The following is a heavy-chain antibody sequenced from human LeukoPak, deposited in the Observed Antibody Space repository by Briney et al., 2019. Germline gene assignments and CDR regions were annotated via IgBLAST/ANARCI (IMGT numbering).Heavy chain of an antibody. D-gene: IGHD1-14*01. CDR2: IYYSGST. CDR1: GGSISSGGYY. CDR3: ARSPEGILYYYYGMDV. Sequence: SETLSLTCTVSGGSISSGGYYWSWIRQHPGKGLEWIGYIYYSGSTYYNPSLKSRVTISVDTSKNQFSLKLSSVTAADTAVYYCARSPEGILYYYYGMDVWGQGTTVTVSS. J-gene: IGHJ6*02. V-gene: IGHV4-31*03.